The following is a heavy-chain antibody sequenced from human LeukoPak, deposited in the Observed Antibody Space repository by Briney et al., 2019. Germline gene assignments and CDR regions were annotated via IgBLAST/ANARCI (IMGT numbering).Heavy chain of an antibody. V-gene: IGHV1-69*06. CDR3: ARDRSSWYYYYYMDV. CDR2: IIPIFGTA. CDR1: GGTFSSYA. Sequence: ASVKVSCKASGGTFSSYAISWVRQAPGQGLEWMGGIIPIFGTANYAQKFQGRVTITADKSTSTAYMELSSLRSEDTAVYYCARDRSSWYYYYYMDVWGKGTTVTVSS. D-gene: IGHD6-13*01. J-gene: IGHJ6*03.